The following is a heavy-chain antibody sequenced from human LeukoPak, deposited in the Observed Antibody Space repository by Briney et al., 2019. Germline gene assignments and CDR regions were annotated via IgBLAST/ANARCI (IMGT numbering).Heavy chain of an antibody. CDR1: GYIFTNYW. J-gene: IGHJ4*02. CDR3: ARRVAGTTNFDY. CDR2: ILPGDSDT. V-gene: IGHV5-51*01. Sequence: GESLKISCRASGYIFTNYWIAWVRWMPGEGLQWMGIILPGDSDTRYSPSFRGQVTISAETSTRTAYLQWTSLRASDTAMYYCARRVAGTTNFDYWGQGTLVTVSS. D-gene: IGHD6-19*01.